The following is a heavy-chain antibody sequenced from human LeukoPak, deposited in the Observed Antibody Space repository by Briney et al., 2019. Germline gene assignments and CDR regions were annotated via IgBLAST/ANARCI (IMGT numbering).Heavy chain of an antibody. J-gene: IGHJ4*02. Sequence: GSLSLSCAASGFTFSSYAMSWVRQAPGKGLEWVSTITGGVCSTYYADSVKGRFTISRDNSKNTLYLLMNSLRAEDTAVYYCAKDRFASGSFFDYWGQGTLVTVSS. CDR3: AKDRFASGSFFDY. D-gene: IGHD3-10*01. CDR2: ITGGVCST. CDR1: GFTFSSYA. V-gene: IGHV3-23*01.